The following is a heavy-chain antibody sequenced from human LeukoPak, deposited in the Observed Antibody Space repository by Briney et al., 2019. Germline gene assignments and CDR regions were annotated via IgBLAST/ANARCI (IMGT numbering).Heavy chain of an antibody. CDR1: GFTFSSYQ. V-gene: IGHV3-48*03. D-gene: IGHD3-22*01. CDR2: INSSGSTI. CDR3: ARGESYYDSSGYSSPPDY. J-gene: IGHJ4*02. Sequence: GGSLRLSCAASGFTFSSYQMNWVRQAPGKGLDWVSYINSSGSTIYYADSLKGRFTISRDNAKNSLYLQMNSLRAEDTAVYYCARGESYYDSSGYSSPPDYWGQGTLVTVSS.